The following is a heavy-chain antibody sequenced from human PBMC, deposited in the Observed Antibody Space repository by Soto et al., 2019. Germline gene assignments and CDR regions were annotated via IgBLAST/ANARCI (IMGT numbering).Heavy chain of an antibody. V-gene: IGHV1-69*01. D-gene: IGHD2-2*01. Sequence: QVQLVQSGAEVKKPGSSVKVSCKASGDTFSSYAISWVRQAPGQGLEWMGGIIPIFGTANYAQKFQGRVTITADESTSTAYMELSSLRSEDTAVYYCARDVAERLPAAKVAWFDPWGQGTLVTVSS. CDR3: ARDVAERLPAAKVAWFDP. J-gene: IGHJ5*02. CDR1: GDTFSSYA. CDR2: IIPIFGTA.